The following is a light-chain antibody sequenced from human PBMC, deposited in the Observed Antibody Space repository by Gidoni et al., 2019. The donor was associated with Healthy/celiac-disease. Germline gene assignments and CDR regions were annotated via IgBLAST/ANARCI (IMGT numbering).Light chain of an antibody. CDR2: DAS. Sequence: DIQITQSPSSLSASVGARVTITCQASQDISNYLNWYQQKPGKAPKLLIYDASNLETGVPSRFSGSGSGTDFTFTISSLQPEDIATYYCQQYDNLFGLTFGGGTKVEIK. CDR1: QDISNY. CDR3: QQYDNLFGLT. V-gene: IGKV1-33*01. J-gene: IGKJ4*01.